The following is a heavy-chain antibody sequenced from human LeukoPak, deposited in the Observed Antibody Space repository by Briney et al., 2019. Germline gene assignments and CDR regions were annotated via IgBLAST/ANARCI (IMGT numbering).Heavy chain of an antibody. Sequence: SETLSLTCAVYGGSFSGYYWSWIRQPPGKGLEWIGEINHSGSTNYNPSLKSRVTISVDTSKNQFSLKLSSVTAADTAVYYCERGLASEYSSSSGAFDIWGQGTMVTVSS. CDR2: INHSGST. V-gene: IGHV4-34*01. J-gene: IGHJ3*02. CDR3: ERGLASEYSSSSGAFDI. D-gene: IGHD6-6*01. CDR1: GGSFSGYY.